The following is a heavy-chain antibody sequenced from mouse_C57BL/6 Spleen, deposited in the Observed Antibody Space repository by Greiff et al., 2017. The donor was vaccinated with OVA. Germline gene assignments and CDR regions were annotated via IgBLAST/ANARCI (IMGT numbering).Heavy chain of an antibody. CDR1: GFTFSDYG. CDR3: ARRDYYGAMDY. V-gene: IGHV5-17*01. Sequence: VQLKQSGGGLVKPGGSLKLSCAASGFTFSDYGMHWVRQAPEKGLEWVAYISSGSSTIYYADTVKGRFTISRDNAKNTLFLQMTSLRSEDTAMYYCARRDYYGAMDYWGQGTSVTVSS. J-gene: IGHJ4*01. D-gene: IGHD1-1*01. CDR2: ISSGSSTI.